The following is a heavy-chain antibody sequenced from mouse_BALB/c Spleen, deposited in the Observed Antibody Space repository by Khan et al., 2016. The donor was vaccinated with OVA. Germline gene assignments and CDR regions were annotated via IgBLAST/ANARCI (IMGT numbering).Heavy chain of an antibody. CDR2: INYSGNT. CDR1: GYSITSEYA. V-gene: IGHV3-2*02. J-gene: IGHJ3*01. Sequence: EVKLEESGPGLVKPSQSLSLTCTVTGYSITSEYAWNWIRQFPGNKLEWMGYINYSGNTRFNPSLKSRTSITRDTSKNQFFLQLNSVTTEDTATYYCARKDYYDYDPFPYWGQGTLGTVSA. D-gene: IGHD2-4*01. CDR3: ARKDYYDYDPFPY.